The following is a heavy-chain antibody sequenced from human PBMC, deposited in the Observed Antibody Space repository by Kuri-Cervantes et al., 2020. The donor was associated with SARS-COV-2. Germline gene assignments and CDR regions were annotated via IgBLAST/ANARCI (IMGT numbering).Heavy chain of an antibody. CDR3: ARAPAYAGGAFDI. CDR2: IYYSGST. CDR1: GYY. V-gene: IGHV4-31*02. Sequence: GYYWSWIRQHPGKGLEWIGYIYYSGSTCYNPSLKSRVTISVDTSKNQFSLKLSSVTAADTAVYYCARAPAYAGGAFDIWGQGTMVTVSS. D-gene: IGHD2-2*01. J-gene: IGHJ3*02.